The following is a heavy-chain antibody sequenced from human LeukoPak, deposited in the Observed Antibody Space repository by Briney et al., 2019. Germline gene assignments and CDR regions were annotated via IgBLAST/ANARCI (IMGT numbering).Heavy chain of an antibody. CDR2: ISYDGSNK. CDR1: GFTFSSYA. Sequence: GGSLRLSCAASGFTFSSYAMHWVRQAPGKGLEWVAVISYDGSNKYYADSVKGRFTISRDNSKNTLYLQMNSLRAEDTAVYYCAKVHSGSYKWGQGTLVTVSS. D-gene: IGHD1-26*01. CDR3: AKVHSGSYK. J-gene: IGHJ1*01. V-gene: IGHV3-30-3*01.